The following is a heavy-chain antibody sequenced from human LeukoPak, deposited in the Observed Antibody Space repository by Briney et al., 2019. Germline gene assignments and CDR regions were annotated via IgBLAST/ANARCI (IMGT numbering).Heavy chain of an antibody. CDR2: INGYGSST. V-gene: IGHV3-74*01. CDR3: ARDAPGNTALDY. J-gene: IGHJ4*02. Sequence: PGGSLRLSCAASGSTFISYWMHWVRQAPGKGLVWVSRINGYGSSTDFADSVKGRFTISRDNAKNTLYLQMNSLRAEDTAVYYCARDAPGNTALDYWGQGTLVTVSS. CDR1: GSTFISYW. D-gene: IGHD5-18*01.